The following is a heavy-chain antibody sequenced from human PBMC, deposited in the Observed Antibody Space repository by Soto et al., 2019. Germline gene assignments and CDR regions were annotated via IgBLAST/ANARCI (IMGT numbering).Heavy chain of an antibody. J-gene: IGHJ4*02. Sequence: SETLSLTCAVYGGSFSGYYWSWIRQPPGKGLEWIGEINYSGNTNYNPSLKSRVSISVDTSKNQLFLNMSSVTAADTAMYYCARHHVRGRTIVGAAEYWGQGTVVTVSS. CDR2: INYSGNT. D-gene: IGHD1-26*01. CDR3: ARHHVRGRTIVGAAEY. V-gene: IGHV4-34*01. CDR1: GGSFSGYY.